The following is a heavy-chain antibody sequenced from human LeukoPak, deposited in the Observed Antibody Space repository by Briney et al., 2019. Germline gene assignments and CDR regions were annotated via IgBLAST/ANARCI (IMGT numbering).Heavy chain of an antibody. CDR3: ARGGYDFWSGYRQFDY. CDR1: GFTFSDYY. D-gene: IGHD3-3*01. Sequence: GGSLRLSCAASGFTFSDYYMSWILQAPGKGLEWLSYISSDGTTIQYADSVKGRFTISRDNGKNSLYLQMNSLRAEDTAVYYCARGGYDFWSGYRQFDYWGQGNLVTVSS. J-gene: IGHJ4*02. V-gene: IGHV3-11*04. CDR2: ISSDGTTI.